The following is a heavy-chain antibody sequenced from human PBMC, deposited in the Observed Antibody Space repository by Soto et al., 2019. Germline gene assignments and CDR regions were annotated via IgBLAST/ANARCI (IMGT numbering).Heavy chain of an antibody. CDR1: GFNFNAYS. D-gene: IGHD4-17*01. CDR2: ISSRSNYI. Sequence: EVQLVESGGGLVTPGGSLRLSCAASGFNFNAYSMVWVRLAPGKGLEWVSFISSRSNYIYYADSVKGRFTISRDNAKNSLYLQMNSLRAEDTVVYYCARASDRGLRPHDYWGQGTLVTVSS. J-gene: IGHJ4*02. CDR3: ARASDRGLRPHDY. V-gene: IGHV3-21*01.